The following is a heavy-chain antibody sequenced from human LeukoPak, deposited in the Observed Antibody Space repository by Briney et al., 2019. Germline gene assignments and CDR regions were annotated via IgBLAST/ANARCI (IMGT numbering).Heavy chain of an antibody. J-gene: IGHJ4*02. D-gene: IGHD3-10*02. CDR2: IYNSGTT. CDR3: ASGQMFSRGGFDF. CDR1: GFTVSSKY. Sequence: PGGSLRLSCAVSGFTVSSKYMTWVRHAQGKGLDWVSVIYNSGTTYYADSVKGRFTIARDNSKNILYLQMNRLRAEDTALYYCASGQMFSRGGFDFWGEGTLVSVSS. V-gene: IGHV3-53*01.